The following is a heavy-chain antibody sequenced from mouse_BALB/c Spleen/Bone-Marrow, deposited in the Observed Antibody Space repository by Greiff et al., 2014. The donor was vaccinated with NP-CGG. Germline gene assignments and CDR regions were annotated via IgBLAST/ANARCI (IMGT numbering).Heavy chain of an antibody. Sequence: ESGAELAKPGASVKMSCKASGYTFTSYWMHWVKQRPGQGLEWIGYLNPSTGYTEYNQKFKDKATLTADKSSSTAYMQLSSLTSEDSAVYYCATGTYYFDHWGQGTTLTGSS. D-gene: IGHD4-1*01. CDR3: ATGTYYFDH. V-gene: IGHV1-7*01. CDR2: LNPSTGYT. CDR1: GYTFTSYW. J-gene: IGHJ2*01.